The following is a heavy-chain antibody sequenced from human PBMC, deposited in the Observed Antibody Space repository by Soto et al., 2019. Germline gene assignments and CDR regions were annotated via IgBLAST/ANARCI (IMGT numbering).Heavy chain of an antibody. CDR2: IYYSGST. V-gene: IGHV4-61*01. Sequence: SETLSLTCTVSGGSVSSGSYYWSWIRQPPGKGLEWIGYIYYSGSTKYNSSLKSRVTISIDTSKNQFSLKLSSVTASDTAVYYCARAATIVPAAIVSFYYYGMDVWGQGTTVTVSS. J-gene: IGHJ6*02. CDR1: GGSVSSGSYY. D-gene: IGHD2-2*01. CDR3: ARAATIVPAAIVSFYYYGMDV.